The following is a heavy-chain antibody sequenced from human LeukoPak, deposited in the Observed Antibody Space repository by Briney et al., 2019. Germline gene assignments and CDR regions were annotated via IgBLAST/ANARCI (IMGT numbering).Heavy chain of an antibody. CDR2: KYYRSKWYN. CDR3: ARRRTTGDFDY. J-gene: IGHJ4*02. D-gene: IGHD7-27*01. CDR1: GDSVSSNSAA. V-gene: IGHV6-1*01. Sequence: SQTLSLTCAISGDSVSSNSAAWNWMRQSPSRGLEWLGRKYYRSKWYNGYAESVKSRITINPDTSRNQFSLQLNSVTPEDTAMYYCARRRTTGDFDYWGQGTLVTVSS.